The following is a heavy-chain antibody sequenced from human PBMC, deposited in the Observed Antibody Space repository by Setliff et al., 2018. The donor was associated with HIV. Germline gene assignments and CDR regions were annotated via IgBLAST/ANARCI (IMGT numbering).Heavy chain of an antibody. V-gene: IGHV1-18*01. D-gene: IGHD2-8*01. CDR1: GYNFTNYG. CDR2: INTHSDKT. Sequence: ASVKVSCKASGYNFTNYGIGWVRQAPGQGLEYMGWINTHSDKTDYAQSVQGRVTMTIDTSTSTVYMELRSLRSDDTAMFYCAREKYGDKFDYWGQGTMVTVSS. CDR3: AREKYGDKFDY. J-gene: IGHJ4*02.